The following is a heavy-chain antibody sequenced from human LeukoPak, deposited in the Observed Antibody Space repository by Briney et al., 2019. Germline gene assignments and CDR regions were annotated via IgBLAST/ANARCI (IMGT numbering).Heavy chain of an antibody. V-gene: IGHV3-53*01. Sequence: PGGSLRLSCVASGFTVSSNYMSWVRQAPGKGLEWGSVIYSGGSTYYADSVKGRFTISRDNSKNTLYLKMNSLRAEDTAVYYCASGSGSYRTPYYYMDVWGTGTTVTVSS. CDR3: ASGSGSYRTPYYYMDV. D-gene: IGHD3-10*01. CDR1: GFTVSSNY. CDR2: IYSGGST. J-gene: IGHJ6*03.